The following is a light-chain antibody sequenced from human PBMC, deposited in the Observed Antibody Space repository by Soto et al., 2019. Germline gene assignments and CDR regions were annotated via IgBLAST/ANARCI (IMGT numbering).Light chain of an antibody. V-gene: IGKV1-39*01. CDR3: QQSNSFPLT. Sequence: DIQMTQSPSSLSASVGVRVTITCRASQSISSYLNWYQQKPGKAPKLLIYAASSLQSGVPSRFSGSGSGTDFTLTISSLQPEDSATYYCQQSNSFPLTFGGGTKVDNK. J-gene: IGKJ4*01. CDR2: AAS. CDR1: QSISSY.